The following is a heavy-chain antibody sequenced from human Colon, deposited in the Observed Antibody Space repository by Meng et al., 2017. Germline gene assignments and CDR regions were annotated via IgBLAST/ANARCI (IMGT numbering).Heavy chain of an antibody. V-gene: IGHV4-30-4*01. D-gene: IGHD2-2*01. CDR2: IHSSGNT. CDR1: GGSINSADYY. J-gene: IGHJ4*02. CDR3: ARNPVIPDARTFDF. Sequence: QVQLQESGPGVVKTSQTLSRTCTISGGSINSADYYWNWIRQSPGKGLEWLGYIHSSGNTYYTPSLKSRLTMSLDTSKNQFSLRLTSVTAADTAVYYCARNPVIPDARTFDFWGQGALVTVSS.